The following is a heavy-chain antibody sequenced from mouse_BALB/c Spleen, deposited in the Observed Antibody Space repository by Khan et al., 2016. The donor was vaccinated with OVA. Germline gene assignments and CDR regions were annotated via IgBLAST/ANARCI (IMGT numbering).Heavy chain of an antibody. Sequence: EVQLQESGPGLVKPSQSLSLTCTVTGYSITSGYAWNWIRQFPGNKLEWMGYISYSGGTSYNPSLKSRISITREPSNNPFFLQLNSVTTEDTATYYWARGNDYGYYCDYWGQGTTLTVSS. CDR2: ISYSGGT. V-gene: IGHV3-2*02. CDR1: GYSITSGYA. CDR3: ARGNDYGYYCDY. D-gene: IGHD2-4*01. J-gene: IGHJ2*01.